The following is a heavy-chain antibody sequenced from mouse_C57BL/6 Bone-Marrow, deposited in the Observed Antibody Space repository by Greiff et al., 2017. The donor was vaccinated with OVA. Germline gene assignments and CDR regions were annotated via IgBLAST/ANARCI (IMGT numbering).Heavy chain of an antibody. V-gene: IGHV2-6-1*01. J-gene: IGHJ4*01. D-gene: IGHD4-1*01. Sequence: VKLVESGPGLVAPSQSLSITCTVSGFSLTSYCVHWVRQPPGKGLEWLVVIWSDGNTTYNSALKARLSISKDSSKSQVFLKMNSLQTDDTAMDYCARHELTGYYYAMDYWGQGTSVTVSS. CDR1: GFSLTSYC. CDR2: IWSDGNT. CDR3: ARHELTGYYYAMDY.